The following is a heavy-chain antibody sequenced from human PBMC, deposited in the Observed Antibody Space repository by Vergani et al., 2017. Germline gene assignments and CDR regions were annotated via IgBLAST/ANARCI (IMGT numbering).Heavy chain of an antibody. V-gene: IGHV4-31*03. D-gene: IGHD4/OR15-4a*01. Sequence: QVQLQQWGPGLVKPSQTLSLTCTVSGGSISSGGYYWSWIRQHPGKGLEWIGYIYYSGSTYYNPSLKSRVTISVDTSKNQFSLKLSSVTAADTAVYYCARDREGLTFDYWGQGTLVTVSS. CDR2: IYYSGST. CDR1: GGSISSGGYY. J-gene: IGHJ4*02. CDR3: ARDREGLTFDY.